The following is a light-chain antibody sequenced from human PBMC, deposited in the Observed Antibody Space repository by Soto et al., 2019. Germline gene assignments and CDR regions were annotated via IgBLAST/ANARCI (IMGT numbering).Light chain of an antibody. J-gene: IGKJ4*01. CDR3: QQSYSIPPLT. Sequence: DIQMTQSPSSLSASVGDRVTITCRASQSISSYLNWYQQKPGKAPKLLIYTASNLQSGVPSRFSGSGSGTDFTLTISSLQPEDFATYYCQQSYSIPPLTFGGGTKVEIK. V-gene: IGKV1-39*01. CDR1: QSISSY. CDR2: TAS.